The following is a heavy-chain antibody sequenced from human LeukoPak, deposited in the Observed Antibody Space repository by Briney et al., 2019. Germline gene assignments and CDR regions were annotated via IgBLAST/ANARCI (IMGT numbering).Heavy chain of an antibody. V-gene: IGHV3-11*01. CDR1: GFTFSDHY. Sequence: PGGSLRLSCAASGFTFSDHYMSWIRQAPGKGLECVSYISSGGSTTYYTDSVKGRFTISRDNGKNALYLQMNSLRAEDTAVYYCTTDPVHYYFDYWGQGTLVTVSS. CDR2: ISSGGSTT. J-gene: IGHJ4*02. CDR3: TTDPVHYYFDY.